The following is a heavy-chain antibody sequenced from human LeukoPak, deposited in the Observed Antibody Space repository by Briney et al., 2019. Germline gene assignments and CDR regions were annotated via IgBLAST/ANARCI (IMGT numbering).Heavy chain of an antibody. CDR3: AAGVVVIGYYYYGMDV. V-gene: IGHV1-58*02. CDR1: GFAFTSSA. J-gene: IGHJ6*02. D-gene: IGHD3-22*01. CDR2: IVVGSGDT. Sequence: GASVKVSCKASGFAFTSSAMQWVRQARGQRLEWIGWIVVGSGDTNYAQKFQERVTITRDMSTSTAYMELSSLRSEDTAVYYCAAGVVVIGYYYYGMDVWGQGTTVTVSS.